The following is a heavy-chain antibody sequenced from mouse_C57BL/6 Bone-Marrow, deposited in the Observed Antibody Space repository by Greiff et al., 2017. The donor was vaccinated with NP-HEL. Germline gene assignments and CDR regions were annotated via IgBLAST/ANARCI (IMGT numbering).Heavy chain of an antibody. D-gene: IGHD3-2*02. Sequence: QVQLQQSGPELVKPGASVKISCKASGYAFSSSWMNWVKQRPGKGLEWIGRIYPGDGDTNYNGKFKGKATLTADKSSSTAYMQLSSLTSEDSAVYFCAQLSPYYFDYWGQGTTLTVSS. V-gene: IGHV1-82*01. CDR2: IYPGDGDT. CDR1: GYAFSSSW. J-gene: IGHJ2*01. CDR3: AQLSPYYFDY.